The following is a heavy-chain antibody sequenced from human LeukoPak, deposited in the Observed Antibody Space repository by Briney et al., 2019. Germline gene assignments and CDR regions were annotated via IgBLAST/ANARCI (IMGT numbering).Heavy chain of an antibody. Sequence: SETLSLTCSVSGGSISSSLYHWGSLRQPPGKGLEWIGNVFHSGNTYSSPSLQNRVAFSVDTSKNQFPLKLTSVTATDTAVYYCARQIVGTSWNYYYSYIDVWGKGTSVSVSS. CDR3: ARQIVGTSWNYYYSYIDV. CDR2: VFHSGNT. V-gene: IGHV4-39*01. D-gene: IGHD1-1*01. CDR1: GGSISSSLYH. J-gene: IGHJ6*03.